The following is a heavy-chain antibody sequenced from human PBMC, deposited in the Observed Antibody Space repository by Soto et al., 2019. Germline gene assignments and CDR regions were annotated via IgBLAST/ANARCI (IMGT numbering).Heavy chain of an antibody. CDR2: INAGNGNT. CDR1: GYTFTSYA. CDR3: AILTPSNPTDFDY. V-gene: IGHV1-3*01. D-gene: IGHD7-27*01. Sequence: GASVKVSCKASGYTFTSYAMHWVRQAPGQRLEWMGWINAGNGNTKYSQKFQGRVTITRDTSASTAYMELSSLRSEDTAVYYCAILTPSNPTDFDYWGQGTLVTVSS. J-gene: IGHJ4*02.